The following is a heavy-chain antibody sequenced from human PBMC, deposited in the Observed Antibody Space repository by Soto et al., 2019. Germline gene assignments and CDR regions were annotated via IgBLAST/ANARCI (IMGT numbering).Heavy chain of an antibody. V-gene: IGHV1-2*02. CDR1: GYTFTDYY. Sequence: GASVKVSCKASGYTFTDYYLHWVRQAPGQGLECMGWINPNNGDTNYAQKFQGRVIMTRDTSISTAYMEVSRLRSDDTAVYYCARSVSFITPRPDYWGQGTLVTVSS. CDR2: INPNNGDT. CDR3: ARSVSFITPRPDY. J-gene: IGHJ4*02. D-gene: IGHD6-6*01.